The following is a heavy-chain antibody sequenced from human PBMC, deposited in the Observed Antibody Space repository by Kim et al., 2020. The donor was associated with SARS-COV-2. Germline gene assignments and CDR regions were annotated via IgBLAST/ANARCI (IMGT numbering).Heavy chain of an antibody. J-gene: IGHJ4*01. V-gene: IGHV3-9*01. CDR2: ISWNNDDI. Sequence: GGSLRLSCVASAFNFGDYAMHWVRQAPGKGLEWVSSISWNNDDIGYADSVKGRFTISRANAKNSLFLEMRSLGVEDTAFYYCAKSIAVAGSLNDPFNYWG. D-gene: IGHD6-19*01. CDR3: AKSIAVAGSLNDPFNY. CDR1: AFNFGDYA.